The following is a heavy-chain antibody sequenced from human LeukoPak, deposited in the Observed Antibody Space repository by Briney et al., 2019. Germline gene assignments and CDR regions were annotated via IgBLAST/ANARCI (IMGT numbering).Heavy chain of an antibody. V-gene: IGHV3-30*18. CDR2: ISYLGDDQ. D-gene: IGHD6-25*01. Sequence: PGGSLRLSCAASGFTFSSYGMHWVRQAPGKGLEWVAVISYLGDDQFYAESVKGRFTISRDNSNKMVFLQMNSLRGEDTAVYYCAKDRSSGPHYYYGMDVGGRGTTVSVSS. CDR3: AKDRSSGPHYYYGMDV. CDR1: GFTFSSYG. J-gene: IGHJ6*02.